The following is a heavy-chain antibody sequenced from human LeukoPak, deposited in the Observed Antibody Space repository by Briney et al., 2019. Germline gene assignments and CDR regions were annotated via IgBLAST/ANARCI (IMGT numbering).Heavy chain of an antibody. V-gene: IGHV4-59*01. Sequence: SETLSLTCTVSGGSISNYYWSWIRQPPGKGLEWIGYIDYSGSTNYNPSLKSRVTISVDTSKNQFSLKLSSVTAADTAVYYCARRTGDSYWYFDLWGRGTLVTVSS. D-gene: IGHD7-27*01. CDR3: ARRTGDSYWYFDL. CDR1: GGSISNYY. J-gene: IGHJ2*01. CDR2: IDYSGST.